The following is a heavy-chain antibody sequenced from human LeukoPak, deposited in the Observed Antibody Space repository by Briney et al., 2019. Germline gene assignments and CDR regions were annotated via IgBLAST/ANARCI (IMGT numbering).Heavy chain of an antibody. D-gene: IGHD2-8*01. V-gene: IGHV4-61*01. J-gene: IGHJ6*02. CDR1: GGSVSSGSYY. Sequence: PSETLSLTCTISGGSVSSGSYYWSWIRQPPGKGLEWIGYIYYSGSTNYNPSLKSRVTISVDTSKNQFSLKLSSVTAADTAVYYCARDSPIMTPVYGMDVWGQGATVTVSS. CDR2: IYYSGST. CDR3: ARDSPIMTPVYGMDV.